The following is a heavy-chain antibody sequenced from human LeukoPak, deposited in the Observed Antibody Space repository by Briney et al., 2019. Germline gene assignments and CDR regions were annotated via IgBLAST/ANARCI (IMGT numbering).Heavy chain of an antibody. CDR1: GFTLSRFW. Sequence: GGSLRLSCAASGFTLSRFWMSWVRQAPGKGLEWVANIKQDGEENFYVDSVKGRFTISRDNAKNSLYLQMNSLRVEDTAVYYCARDNPTWGYWGQGTLVIVSS. CDR3: ARDNPTWGY. D-gene: IGHD3-16*01. V-gene: IGHV3-7*01. J-gene: IGHJ4*02. CDR2: IKQDGEEN.